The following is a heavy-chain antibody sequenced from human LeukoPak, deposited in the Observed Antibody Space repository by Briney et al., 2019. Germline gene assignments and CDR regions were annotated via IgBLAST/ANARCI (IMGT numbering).Heavy chain of an antibody. Sequence: GESLKISCKGSGYSFTSYWIGWVRQMPGKGLEWMGIIYPGDSDTRYSPSFQGQVTISADKSISTAYLQWSSLKALDTAMYYCARRRFGELLSDYYYGMDVWGQRTTVTVSS. D-gene: IGHD3-10*01. J-gene: IGHJ6*02. CDR3: ARRRFGELLSDYYYGMDV. CDR2: IYPGDSDT. V-gene: IGHV5-51*01. CDR1: GYSFTSYW.